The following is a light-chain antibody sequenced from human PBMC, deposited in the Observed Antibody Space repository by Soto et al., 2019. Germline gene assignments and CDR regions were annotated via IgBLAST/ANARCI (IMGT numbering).Light chain of an antibody. CDR3: QQYGSSPRT. CDR2: GAS. J-gene: IGKJ1*01. Sequence: EVVLTQSPGTLSLSPGERATLSCRASQSVSNNYLAWYQQKPGQAPRLLIYGASSRATGIPDRFAGSGSGTDFTLTISGLEPEDFAVYYCQQYGSSPRTFGQGPKVDIK. V-gene: IGKV3-20*01. CDR1: QSVSNNY.